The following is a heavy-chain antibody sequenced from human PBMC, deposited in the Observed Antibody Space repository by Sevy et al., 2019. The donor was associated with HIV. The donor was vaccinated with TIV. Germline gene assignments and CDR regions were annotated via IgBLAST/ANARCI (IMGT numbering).Heavy chain of an antibody. CDR1: GFTFSSYG. CDR2: IWYDGSNK. Sequence: GGSLRLSCAASGFTFSSYGMHWVRQAPGKGLEWVAVIWYDGSNKYYADSVKGRFTISRDNSKNTLYLQMNSLRAEDTAVYYCARDECYDIWTGYYRSYYGMDVWGQGTTVTVSS. D-gene: IGHD3-9*01. J-gene: IGHJ6*02. V-gene: IGHV3-33*01. CDR3: ARDECYDIWTGYYRSYYGMDV.